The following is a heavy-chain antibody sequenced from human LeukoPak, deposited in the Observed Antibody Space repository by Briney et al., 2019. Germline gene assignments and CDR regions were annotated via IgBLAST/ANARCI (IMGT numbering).Heavy chain of an antibody. CDR2: IYYSGST. CDR1: GGFISSGGYY. V-gene: IGHV4-30-4*02. D-gene: IGHD4-23*01. J-gene: IGHJ3*02. CDR3: AREAYGGNVAFDI. Sequence: SDTLSLTCTVSGGFISSGGYYWRWIRKHPGKGLEWIGYIYYSGSTYYNPSLQSRVTISVDTSKNQFSLKLSSVTAADTAVYYCAREAYGGNVAFDIWGQGTMVTVSS.